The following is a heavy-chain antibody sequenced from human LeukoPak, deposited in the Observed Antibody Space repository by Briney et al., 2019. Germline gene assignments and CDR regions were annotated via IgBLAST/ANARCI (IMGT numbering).Heavy chain of an antibody. J-gene: IGHJ6*03. Sequence: SQTLSLTCAVSGGSITSGSYYWSWVRQPAGKGLEWIGRIYFSGSTTYNPSLESRVTMSVDTSKNQISLRLDSATAADTAVYYCVREHPDKTYYYYMDVWGNGTTVTVSS. V-gene: IGHV4-61*02. CDR1: GGSITSGSYY. CDR2: IYFSGST. CDR3: VREHPDKTYYYYMDV.